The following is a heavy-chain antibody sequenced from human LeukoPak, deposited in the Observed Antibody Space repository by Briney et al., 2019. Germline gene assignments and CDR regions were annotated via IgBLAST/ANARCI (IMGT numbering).Heavy chain of an antibody. CDR2: INHSGST. CDR3: ARLKGQWLADY. D-gene: IGHD6-19*01. V-gene: IGHV4-34*01. J-gene: IGHJ4*02. Sequence: KSSETLSLTCAVYGGSFSGYYWSWIRQPPGKGLEWIGEINHSGSTNYNPSLTSRVTISVDTSKNQFSLKLSSVTAADTAVYYCARLKGQWLADYWGQGTLVTVSS. CDR1: GGSFSGYY.